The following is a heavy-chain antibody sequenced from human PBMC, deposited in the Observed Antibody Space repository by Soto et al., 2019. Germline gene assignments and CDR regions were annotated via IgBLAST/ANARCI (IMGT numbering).Heavy chain of an antibody. J-gene: IGHJ4*02. V-gene: IGHV3-64*01. CDR3: AGDRCLNTVCYAPSDY. D-gene: IGHD2-8*01. Sequence: GGSLRLSCAASGFAFSSYAMHWVRQAPGKGLEYVSAISSSGGSTFYANSVKGRFTISRDNSKNTLYLQMGSLRAEDMAVYYCAGDRCLNTVCYAPSDYWGQGTLVTVSS. CDR2: ISSSGGST. CDR1: GFAFSSYA.